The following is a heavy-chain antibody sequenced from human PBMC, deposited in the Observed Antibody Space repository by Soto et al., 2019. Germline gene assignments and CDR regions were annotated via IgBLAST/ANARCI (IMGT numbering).Heavy chain of an antibody. CDR2: IIPIFDTA. V-gene: IGHV1-69*01. CDR1: GVTFSSYT. J-gene: IGHJ6*02. D-gene: IGHD1-1*01. Sequence: QVQLVQSGAEVKKPGTSVKVSCKASGVTFSSYTMNWVRQAPGQGLEWMGGIIPIFDTANYAQKFQGRVTITADESTSTSYMEVSSLRSEDTAVYYCARNGTLTGYSYGMDVWGQGTTVTVSS. CDR3: ARNGTLTGYSYGMDV.